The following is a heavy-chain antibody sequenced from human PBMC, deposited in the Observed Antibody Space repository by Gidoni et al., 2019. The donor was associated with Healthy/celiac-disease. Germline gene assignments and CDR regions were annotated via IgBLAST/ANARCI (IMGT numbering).Heavy chain of an antibody. D-gene: IGHD3-10*01. V-gene: IGHV4-59*08. J-gene: IGHJ5*02. CDR2: IYYSGST. Sequence: QVQLQESGPGLVKPSETLSLTCTVSGGSISSYYWSWIRQPPGKGLEWIGYIYYSGSTNYNPSLKSRFTISVDTSKNQFSLKLSSVTAADTAVYYCARRMVRGVHNWFDPWGQGTLVTVSS. CDR1: GGSISSYY. CDR3: ARRMVRGVHNWFDP.